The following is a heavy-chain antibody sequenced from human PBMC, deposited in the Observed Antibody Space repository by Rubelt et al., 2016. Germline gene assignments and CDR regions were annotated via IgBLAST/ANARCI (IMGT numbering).Heavy chain of an antibody. CDR1: GGSISSSSYY. V-gene: IGHV4-39*01. CDR3: ARHGRAAARYYV. D-gene: IGHD6-13*01. Sequence: QVQLQESGPGLVKPSETLSLTCTVSGGSISSSSYYWGWIRQPPGKGLEWIGSIYYSGSTYYNPSLKSRVTISVDPSKNHLSLRLRSVTAADTAVYYGARHGRAAARYYVWGQGTTVTVSS. J-gene: IGHJ6*02. CDR2: IYYSGST.